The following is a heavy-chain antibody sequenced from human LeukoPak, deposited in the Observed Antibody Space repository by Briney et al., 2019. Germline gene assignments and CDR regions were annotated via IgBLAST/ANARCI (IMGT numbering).Heavy chain of an antibody. CDR3: ARSIVGATDDAFDI. CDR2: IYPGDSDT. Sequence: GASLKSSCKGSGYSFTSYWIGWVRQLPGEGLKWMGIIYPGDSDTRYNPSLQSLVTISADKSISTAYLQWSSLKASDTAMYYCARSIVGATDDAFDIWGQGTMVTVSS. V-gene: IGHV5-51*01. CDR1: GYSFTSYW. D-gene: IGHD1-26*01. J-gene: IGHJ3*02.